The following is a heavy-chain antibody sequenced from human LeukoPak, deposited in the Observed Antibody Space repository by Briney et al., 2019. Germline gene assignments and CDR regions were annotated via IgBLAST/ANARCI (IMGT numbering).Heavy chain of an antibody. CDR3: ARREYSYGSYYFDY. Sequence: GESLKISCKGSGYIFNSDWIGWVRQMPGRGLEWMGDINPADSNTRYSPSFQGHVTISADKSISTAYLQWSSLKASDTAMYYCARREYSYGSYYFDYWGQGTLVTVSS. J-gene: IGHJ4*02. CDR2: INPADSNT. V-gene: IGHV5-51*01. D-gene: IGHD5-18*01. CDR1: GYIFNSDW.